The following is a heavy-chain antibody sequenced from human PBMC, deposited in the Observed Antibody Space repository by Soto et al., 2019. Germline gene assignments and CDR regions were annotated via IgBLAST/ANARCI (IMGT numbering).Heavy chain of an antibody. D-gene: IGHD3-10*01. CDR1: GFTFSSYR. V-gene: IGHV3-7*01. Sequence: PGGSLRLSCAASGFTFSSYRMSWVRQAPGKGLEWVANIKPDGSKTNYVDSVKGRFTISRDNAKSSLYLQVNSLRAEDSAVYYCARDPVRGDGYTLDYWGQGARVTVA. CDR3: ARDPVRGDGYTLDY. CDR2: IKPDGSKT. J-gene: IGHJ4*02.